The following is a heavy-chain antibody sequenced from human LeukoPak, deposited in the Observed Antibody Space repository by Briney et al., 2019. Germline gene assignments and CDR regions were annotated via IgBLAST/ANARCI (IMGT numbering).Heavy chain of an antibody. CDR2: INAGNGNT. CDR1: GYSFTSYA. D-gene: IGHD5-18*01. Sequence: GASVKVSCKASGYSFTSYAMHWVRQAPGQRPEWMGWINAGNGNTKYSQKFQGRVTITRDTSASTAYMELSSLRSEDTAVYYCARTTAMVTIFDYWGQGTLVTVSS. CDR3: ARTTAMVTIFDY. V-gene: IGHV1-3*01. J-gene: IGHJ4*02.